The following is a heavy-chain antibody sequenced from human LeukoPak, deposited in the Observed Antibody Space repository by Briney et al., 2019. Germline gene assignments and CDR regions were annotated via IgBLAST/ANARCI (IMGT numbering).Heavy chain of an antibody. CDR3: AKHGYSYGHHDALDF. CDR2: ISTSDGGT. D-gene: IGHD5-18*01. CDR1: GFTFNTYG. J-gene: IGHJ3*01. Sequence: GGSLRLSCAASGFTFNTYGMSWVRQAPGKGLEWVSSISTSDGGTYYADSVKGRFTISRDNSKNTVCLQMNSLRAEDSAVYCCAKHGYSYGHHDALDFWGQGTMVTVSS. V-gene: IGHV3-23*01.